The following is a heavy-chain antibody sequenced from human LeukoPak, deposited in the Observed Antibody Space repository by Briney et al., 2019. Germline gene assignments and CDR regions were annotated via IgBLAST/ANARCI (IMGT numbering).Heavy chain of an antibody. V-gene: IGHV3-53*01. CDR2: IYSGGST. D-gene: IGHD5-24*01. CDR3: ARGLGGRMGLSAV. CDR1: GFTVSSNY. J-gene: IGHJ6*02. Sequence: GGSLRLSCAASGFTVSSNYMSWVRQAPGEGLEWVSVIYSGGSTNYADSAKGRFTISRDSSKNTLYLQMNSLRAEDTAVYYCARGLGGRMGLSAVWGQGTTVTVSS.